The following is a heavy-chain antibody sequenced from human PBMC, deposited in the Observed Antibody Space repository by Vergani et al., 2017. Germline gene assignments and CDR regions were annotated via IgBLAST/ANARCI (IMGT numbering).Heavy chain of an antibody. D-gene: IGHD6-19*01. CDR2: INSNSGSP. CDR3: ARVAVSGFLDY. CDR1: GYDINNYA. Sequence: QIHLVQSGSELKKPGASVKVSCKASGYDINNYALTWLRQAPGQGPEWMGWINSNSGSPTYAKAFTGRFVFSLDTSVNTAYLQINGLQSDDTAVYFCARVAVSGFLDYWGQGTQVTVSS. J-gene: IGHJ4*02. V-gene: IGHV7-4-1*02.